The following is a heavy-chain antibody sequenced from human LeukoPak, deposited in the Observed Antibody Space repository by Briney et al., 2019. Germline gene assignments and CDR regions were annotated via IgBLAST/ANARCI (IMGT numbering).Heavy chain of an antibody. D-gene: IGHD4-17*01. CDR3: AKEIRPNDC. J-gene: IGHJ4*02. CDR1: GFTFSSYE. CDR2: ISSSGSTI. V-gene: IGHV3-48*03. Sequence: GGSLRLSCAASGFTFSSYEMNWVRQAPGKGLEWVSYISSSGSTIYYADSVKGRFTISRDNAKNSLYLQLDSLRAEDTAIYYCAKEIRPNDCWGQGTLVTVSS.